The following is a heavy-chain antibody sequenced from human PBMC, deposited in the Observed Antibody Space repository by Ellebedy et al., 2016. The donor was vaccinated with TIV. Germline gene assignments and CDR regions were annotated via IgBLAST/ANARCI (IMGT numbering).Heavy chain of an antibody. V-gene: IGHV1-69*13. Sequence: SVKVSCKASGGTFTSHAISWARQAPGQGPEWMGWLTGMFRTVNYAQKFQGRVTITADEFMSTAYMELSSLRSTDTAVYYCARGTAYYNRYFDDWGQGTLVTVSS. D-gene: IGHD3-10*01. CDR3: ARGTAYYNRYFDD. J-gene: IGHJ4*01. CDR1: GGTFTSHA. CDR2: LTGMFRTV.